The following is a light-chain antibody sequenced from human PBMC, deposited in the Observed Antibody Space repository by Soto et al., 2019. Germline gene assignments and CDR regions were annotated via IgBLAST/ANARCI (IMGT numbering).Light chain of an antibody. J-gene: IGKJ2*01. CDR3: QHYHNWPPQYT. Sequence: EIVMTQSPASLSVSPGDGATLSCRASHSVASNVAWYQQKPGQGPRLLIHGASTRAVGVPARFSGSGSGTDCTLTISSLQSEDFAVYYCQHYHNWPPQYTFGQVTKLQIK. V-gene: IGKV3-15*01. CDR1: HSVASN. CDR2: GAS.